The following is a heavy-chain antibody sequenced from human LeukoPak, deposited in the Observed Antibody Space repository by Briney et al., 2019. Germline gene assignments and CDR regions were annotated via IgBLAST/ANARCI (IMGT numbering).Heavy chain of an antibody. Sequence: SETLSLTCTVSGGSISSSSYYWGWIRQPPGKGLEWIGSIYYSGSTYYNPSLKSRVTISVDTSKNQFSLKLHSVTAADTAVYYCARFHCSSSSCYNPGYYYMDVWGKGTTVTVSS. CDR3: ARFHCSSSSCYNPGYYYMDV. V-gene: IGHV4-39*07. J-gene: IGHJ6*03. D-gene: IGHD2-2*02. CDR2: IYYSGST. CDR1: GGSISSSSYY.